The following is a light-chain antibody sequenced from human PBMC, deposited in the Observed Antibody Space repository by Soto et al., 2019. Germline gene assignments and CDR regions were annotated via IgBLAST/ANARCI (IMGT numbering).Light chain of an antibody. CDR3: QQYATTPSGT. CDR2: GAS. CDR1: QSVSSNY. Sequence: EIVLTQSPGTLTLSPGERATLSCRASQSVSSNYLAWYQQKPGQAPRLLIYGASSRATGIPDRFSGGGSGTDFILTISRLEPEDFAVYYCQQYATTPSGTFGQGTKVEIK. V-gene: IGKV3-20*01. J-gene: IGKJ1*01.